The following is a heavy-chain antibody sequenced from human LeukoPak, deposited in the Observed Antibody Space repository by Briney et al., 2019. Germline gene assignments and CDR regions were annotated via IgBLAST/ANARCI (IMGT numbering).Heavy chain of an antibody. CDR1: GFTFSSYA. V-gene: IGHV3-30*04. D-gene: IGHD3-9*01. CDR2: ISYDGSNK. CDR3: AKDNGYDILTGYYDY. Sequence: GGSLRLSCAASGFTFSSYAMHWVRQAPGKGLEWVAVISYDGSNKYYADSVKGRFTISRDNSKNSLYLQMNSLRAEDTALYYCAKDNGYDILTGYYDYWGQGTLVTVSS. J-gene: IGHJ4*02.